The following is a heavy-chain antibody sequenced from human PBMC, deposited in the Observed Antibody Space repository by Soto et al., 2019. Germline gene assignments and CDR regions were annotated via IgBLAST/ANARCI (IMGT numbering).Heavy chain of an antibody. CDR1: AFTFTSYY. D-gene: IGHD2-2*01. J-gene: IGHJ6*03. Sequence: ASVKVSWKASAFTFTSYYMHWVRQAPGQGLELMGIINPSGGTTTYPQNFQNRVTMTRYTSTSTVYMELSSLRSEDKAVYFCAMRSTEGAYYYMDVWGKGTKVTVSS. CDR3: AMRSTEGAYYYMDV. CDR2: INPSGGTT. V-gene: IGHV1-46*03.